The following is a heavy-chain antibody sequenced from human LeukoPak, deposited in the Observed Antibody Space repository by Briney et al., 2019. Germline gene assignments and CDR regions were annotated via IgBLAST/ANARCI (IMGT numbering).Heavy chain of an antibody. CDR1: GYTLTGYY. CDR2: MNPNSGGT. CDR3: ARDKLGLGELSLYDQ. D-gene: IGHD3-16*02. J-gene: IGHJ5*02. Sequence: ASVKVSCKASGYTLTGYYMHWGRQAPGQGLEWMGWMNPNSGGTKYAQKFQGRVTMTRDTSISTAYMELSRLRSDDTAMYYCARDKLGLGELSLYDQWGQGTLVTVFS. V-gene: IGHV1-2*02.